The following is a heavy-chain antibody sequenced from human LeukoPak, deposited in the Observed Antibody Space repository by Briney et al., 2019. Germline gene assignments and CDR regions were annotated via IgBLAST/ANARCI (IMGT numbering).Heavy chain of an antibody. D-gene: IGHD3-10*01. J-gene: IGHJ4*02. CDR2: VSAGGGTT. Sequence: PGGSLRLSCAASGFTFSSYAMHWVRQAPGKGLKWVSGVSAGGGTTYYADSVKGRFTISRDNSKNTLYLQMSSLRAEDTAVYYCAKDRREDGSGSYFFDWGQGTLLTVSS. CDR3: AKDRREDGSGSYFFD. V-gene: IGHV3-23*01. CDR1: GFTFSSYA.